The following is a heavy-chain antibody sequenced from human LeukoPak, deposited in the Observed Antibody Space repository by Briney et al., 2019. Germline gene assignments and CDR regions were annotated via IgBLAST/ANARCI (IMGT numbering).Heavy chain of an antibody. D-gene: IGHD3-10*01. V-gene: IGHV3-23*01. J-gene: IGHJ6*04. CDR3: TTDSLLSRDV. CDR1: GFTFRNYG. Sequence: GGTLRLSCAASGFTFRNYGMSWVRQTPGKGLEWVSAISGSGGSTYYADSVKGRFTISRDNSKNTLYLQMNSLKTEDTAVYYCTTDSLLSRDVWGKGTTVTISS. CDR2: ISGSGGST.